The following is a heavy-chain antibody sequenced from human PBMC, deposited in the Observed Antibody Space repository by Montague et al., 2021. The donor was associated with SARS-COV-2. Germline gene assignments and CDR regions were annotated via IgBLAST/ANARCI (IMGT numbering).Heavy chain of an antibody. J-gene: IGHJ4*02. CDR2: S. V-gene: IGHV6-1*01. Sequence: SDYAVSVKSRITINPDPSKNQFSLQLNSVTPEDTAVYYCERDSGYDYGYFDYWGQGTLVTVSS. CDR3: ERDSGYDYGYFDY. D-gene: IGHD5-12*01.